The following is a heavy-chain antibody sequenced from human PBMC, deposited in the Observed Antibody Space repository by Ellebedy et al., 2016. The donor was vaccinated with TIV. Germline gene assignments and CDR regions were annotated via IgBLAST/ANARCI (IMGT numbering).Heavy chain of an antibody. CDR3: ARQGVPAARALDY. CDR1: GASISSFY. J-gene: IGHJ4*02. D-gene: IGHD2-2*01. V-gene: IGHV4-59*08. CDR2: IYYIGNT. Sequence: MPSETLSLTCTVSGASISSFYWTWIRHPPGKGRQCIGYIYYIGNTNSNPPLKSRVTISLDTSKNQFSLKLSSVTAADTAVYYCARQGVPAARALDYWGQGTLVTVSS.